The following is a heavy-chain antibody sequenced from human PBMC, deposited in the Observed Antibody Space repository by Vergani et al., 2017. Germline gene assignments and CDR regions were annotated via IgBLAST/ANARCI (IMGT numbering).Heavy chain of an antibody. V-gene: IGHV7-4-1*02. CDR2: INTNTGNP. CDR3: VRDMRLLWFGELAWFDP. CDR1: GGTFSSYA. D-gene: IGHD3-10*01. Sequence: QVQLVQSGAEVKKPGSSVKVSCKASGGTFSSYAISWVRQAPGQGLEWMGWINTNTGNPTYAQGFTGRFVFSLDTSVSTAYLQISSLKAEDTAVYYCVRDMRLLWFGELAWFDPWGQGTLVTVSS. J-gene: IGHJ5*02.